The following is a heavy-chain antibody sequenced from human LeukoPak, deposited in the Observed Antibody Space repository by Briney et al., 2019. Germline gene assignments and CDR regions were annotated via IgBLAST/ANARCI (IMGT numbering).Heavy chain of an antibody. CDR3: ARSYYDILLSPSYY. D-gene: IGHD3-9*01. V-gene: IGHV4-39*07. CDR1: GGSISSSSYY. J-gene: IGHJ4*02. Sequence: KPSETLSLTCTVSGGSISSSSYYWGWIRQPPGKGLEWIGSIYYSGSTYYNPSLKSRVTISVDTSKSQFSLKLSSVTAADTAVYYCARSYYDILLSPSYYWGQGTLVTVSS. CDR2: IYYSGST.